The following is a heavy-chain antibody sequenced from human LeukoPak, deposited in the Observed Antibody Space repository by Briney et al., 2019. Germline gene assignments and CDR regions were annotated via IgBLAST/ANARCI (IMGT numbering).Heavy chain of an antibody. D-gene: IGHD3-10*01. CDR1: GGSVSSGSYY. J-gene: IGHJ5*02. Sequence: SETLSLTCTVSGGSVSSGSYYWNWIRQPPGKGLEWIGYIYYSGSTNYNPSLKSRVTISVDTSKNQFSLKLTSVTTADTAVYYCARGGWLDPWGQGTLVTVSS. CDR3: ARGGWLDP. V-gene: IGHV4-61*01. CDR2: IYYSGST.